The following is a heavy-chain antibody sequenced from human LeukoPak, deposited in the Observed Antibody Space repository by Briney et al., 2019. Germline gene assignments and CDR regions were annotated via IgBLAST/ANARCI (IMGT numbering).Heavy chain of an antibody. V-gene: IGHV4-38-2*01. CDR3: ARPNYCSSTSCYPWFDA. J-gene: IGHJ5*02. Sequence: SETLSLTCAVSGYSISSGYYWGRIRQPPGKGLEWIGSIYHSGSTYYNPSLKSRVTISVDTSKNQFSLKLSPVTAAVTAVYYCARPNYCSSTSCYPWFDAWGQGTLVTVSS. D-gene: IGHD2-2*01. CDR2: IYHSGST. CDR1: GYSISSGYY.